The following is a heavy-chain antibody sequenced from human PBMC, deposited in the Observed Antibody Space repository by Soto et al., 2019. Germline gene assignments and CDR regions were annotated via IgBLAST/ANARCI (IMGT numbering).Heavy chain of an antibody. J-gene: IGHJ6*02. D-gene: IGHD3-9*01. CDR2: IYYSGST. Sequence: KPSETLSLTCTVPGGSISSGGYYWSWIRQHPGKGLEWIGYIYYSGSTYYNPSLKSRVTISVDTSKNQFSLKLSSVTAADTAVYYCARDGYDILTGYRTFLQMDVWGQGTTVTVSS. CDR3: ARDGYDILTGYRTFLQMDV. V-gene: IGHV4-31*03. CDR1: GGSISSGGYY.